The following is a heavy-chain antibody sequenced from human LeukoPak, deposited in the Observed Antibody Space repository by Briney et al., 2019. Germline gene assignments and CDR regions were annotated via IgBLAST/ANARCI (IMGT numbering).Heavy chain of an antibody. Sequence: GSLRLSWAAFGFTLRRYAMSWVRQAPGKGPEWVSAISGRGGSTYYADSVKCRFTLCRDNSKNTLYLQMTSLRAEDTAVYYCAKDPYYDFWSGYYYFDYWGQGTLVTVSS. CDR2: ISGRGGST. D-gene: IGHD3-3*01. J-gene: IGHJ4*02. CDR1: GFTLRRYA. V-gene: IGHV3-23*01. CDR3: AKDPYYDFWSGYYYFDY.